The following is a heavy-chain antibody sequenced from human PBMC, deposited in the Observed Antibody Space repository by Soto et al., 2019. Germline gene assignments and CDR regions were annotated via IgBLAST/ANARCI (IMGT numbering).Heavy chain of an antibody. D-gene: IGHD2-15*01. Sequence: QAQLVQSGAEVKKPGASVKVSCQAGGYTFADYGISWVRQAPGQGLEWVGWIGPYNGNTNYAQNLQDRVTMTKDTSTNHAYMELRGLRSDDTALYYCARCYYTVGSCYTCWHFDLWGRGTLLTVSS. CDR3: ARCYYTVGSCYTCWHFDL. J-gene: IGHJ2*01. CDR1: GYTFADYG. CDR2: IGPYNGNT. V-gene: IGHV1-18*01.